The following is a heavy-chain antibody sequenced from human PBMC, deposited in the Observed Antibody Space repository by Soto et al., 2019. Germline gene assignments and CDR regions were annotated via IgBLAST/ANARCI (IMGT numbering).Heavy chain of an antibody. CDR3: AKEGVADKYYYYGMDV. Sequence: QVPLVESGGGVVQPGRSLRLSCVASGFTFSSYPIHWVRQAPGKGLEWVTTISSDGNDKYYSDSVKGRFTTSRDTSKXXVFLQMNNLRVEDTAIYYCAKEGVADKYYYYGMDVWGQGTTVNVSS. D-gene: IGHD3-3*01. V-gene: IGHV3-30*04. CDR1: GFTFSSYP. J-gene: IGHJ6*02. CDR2: ISSDGNDK.